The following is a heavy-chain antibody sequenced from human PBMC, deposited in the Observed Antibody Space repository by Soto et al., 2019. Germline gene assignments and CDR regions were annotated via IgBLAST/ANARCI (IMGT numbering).Heavy chain of an antibody. Sequence: SETLSLTCTVSGGSISSYYWSWIRQPPGKGLEWIGYIYYSGSTNYNPSLKSRVTISVDTSKNQFSLKLSSVTAADTAVYYCAAKTVVVPAANKGRNYYVMDGWGQGTTVTGSS. CDR2: IYYSGST. CDR1: GGSISSYY. J-gene: IGHJ6*02. V-gene: IGHV4-59*01. D-gene: IGHD2-2*01. CDR3: AAKTVVVPAANKGRNYYVMDG.